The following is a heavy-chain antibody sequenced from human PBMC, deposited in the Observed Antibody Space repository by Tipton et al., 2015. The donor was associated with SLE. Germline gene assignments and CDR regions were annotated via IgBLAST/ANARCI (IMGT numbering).Heavy chain of an antibody. Sequence: TLSLTCTVSGGSISSHYWSWIRQPPGKGLEWIGYIYYSGSTNYNPSLKSRVTISVDTSKNQFSLKLSSVTAADTAVYYCARGGCPPGYYYYGMVVGRQGTTVTVSS. CDR2: IYYSGST. J-gene: IGHJ6*02. D-gene: IGHD1-26*01. V-gene: IGHV4-59*11. CDR1: GGSISSHY. CDR3: ARGGCPPGYYYYGMVV.